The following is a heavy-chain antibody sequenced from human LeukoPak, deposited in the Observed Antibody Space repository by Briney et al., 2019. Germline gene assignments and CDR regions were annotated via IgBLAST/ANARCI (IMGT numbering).Heavy chain of an antibody. D-gene: IGHD3-10*01. V-gene: IGHV6-1*01. Sequence: SQTLSLTCAISGDSVSSNTAAWTWIRQSPSRGLEWLGRTYYRSKWYNDYAVSVKSRITINPDTSKNQFSLKLSSVTAADTAVYYCARDTGRITMVRGVIRAFDIWGQGTMVTVSS. CDR1: GDSVSSNTAA. CDR3: ARDTGRITMVRGVIRAFDI. J-gene: IGHJ3*02. CDR2: TYYRSKWYN.